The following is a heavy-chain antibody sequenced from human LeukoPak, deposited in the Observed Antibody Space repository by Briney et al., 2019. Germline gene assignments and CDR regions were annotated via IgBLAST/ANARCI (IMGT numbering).Heavy chain of an antibody. D-gene: IGHD3-10*01. CDR1: GFTFSSYW. J-gene: IGHJ4*02. CDR2: IKQEGSEK. CDR3: VRYITMVRGVKYYFDY. V-gene: IGHV3-7*03. Sequence: GGSLRLSCAASGFTFSSYWMSWVRQAPGKGLEWVANIKQEGSEKYYVDSVKGRFTISRDNAKNSLYLQMNSLRAEDMAVYYCVRYITMVRGVKYYFDYWGQGTLVTVSS.